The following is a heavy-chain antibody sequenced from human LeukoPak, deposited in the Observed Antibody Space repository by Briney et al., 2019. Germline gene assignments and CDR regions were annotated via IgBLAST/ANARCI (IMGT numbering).Heavy chain of an antibody. CDR3: ARVYSRSIFDY. CDR1: GGSISSYY. D-gene: IGHD6-13*01. Sequence: SETLSLTCTVSGGSISSYYWSWIRQPPGKGLEWIGYIYYSGSTNYNPSLTSRVTISVDTSKNQFSLKLSSVTAADTAVYYCARVYSRSIFDYWGQGTLVTVSS. CDR2: IYYSGST. V-gene: IGHV4-59*01. J-gene: IGHJ4*02.